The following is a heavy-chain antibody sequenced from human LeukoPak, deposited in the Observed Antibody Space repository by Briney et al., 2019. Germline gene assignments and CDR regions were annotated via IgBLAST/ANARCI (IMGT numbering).Heavy chain of an antibody. CDR3: ATMGSYSYHIRSYFQH. V-gene: IGHV3-23*01. J-gene: IGHJ1*01. D-gene: IGHD1-26*01. CDR2: ISGSGGST. Sequence: HPGGSLRLSCAASGFTFSSYAMSWVRQAPGKGLEWVSAISGSGGSTYYADSVKGRFTISRDNSKNTLYLQMNSLRAEDTAVYYCATMGSYSYHIRSYFQHWGQGTLVTVSS. CDR1: GFTFSSYA.